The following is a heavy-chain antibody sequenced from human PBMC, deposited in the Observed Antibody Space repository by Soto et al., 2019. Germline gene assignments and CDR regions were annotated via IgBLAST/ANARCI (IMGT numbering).Heavy chain of an antibody. J-gene: IGHJ2*01. CDR2: VSGSGGST. D-gene: IGHD3-10*02. CDR1: GFTFSSYA. CDR3: AKAGDVGGSRIRSRYFDL. V-gene: IGHV3-23*01. Sequence: GGSLRLSCAASGFTFSSYAMSWVRQAPGKGLEWVSGVSGSGGSTYYTDSVKGRFTISRDNSKNTLYLQMNSLRAEDTAIYYCAKAGDVGGSRIRSRYFDLWGRGTLVTVSS.